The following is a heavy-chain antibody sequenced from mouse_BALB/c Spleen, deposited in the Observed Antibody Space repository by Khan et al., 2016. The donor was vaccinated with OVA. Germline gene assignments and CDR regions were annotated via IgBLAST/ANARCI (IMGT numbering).Heavy chain of an antibody. CDR2: IWGGGGT. D-gene: IGHD2-14*01. J-gene: IGHJ4*01. CDR3: ARAYDRYDGDYAMDY. CDR1: GFSLSRYN. Sequence: QVRLQQSGPGLVAPSQSLSITCTVSGFSLSRYNIHWVRQPPGKGLEWLGMIWGGGGTDYNSTLKSRLSISKDNSKSQVFLKMNSLQTDDTVMYYWARAYDRYDGDYAMDYWGQGTSVTVSS. V-gene: IGHV2-6-4*01.